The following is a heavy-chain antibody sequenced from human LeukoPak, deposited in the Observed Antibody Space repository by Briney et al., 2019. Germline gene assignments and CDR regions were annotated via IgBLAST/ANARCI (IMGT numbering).Heavy chain of an antibody. Sequence: GGSLRPSCAASGFTFSSYSMNWVRQAPGKGLEWVSFTSTTSSSIYYADSVKGRFTISRDNAKNSLYLQMSSLRDEDTAVYYCARMRSGWYIDYWGQGTLVTVSS. CDR3: ARMRSGWYIDY. J-gene: IGHJ4*02. CDR1: GFTFSSYS. CDR2: TSTTSSSI. V-gene: IGHV3-48*02. D-gene: IGHD6-19*01.